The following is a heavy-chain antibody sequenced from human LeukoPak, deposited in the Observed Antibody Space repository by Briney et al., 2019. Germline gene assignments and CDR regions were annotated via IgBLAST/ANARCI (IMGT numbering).Heavy chain of an antibody. CDR1: EYTFTGYY. V-gene: IGHV1-2*02. CDR2: INPNHGDT. D-gene: IGHD3-9*01. Sequence: GASVKVSCKASEYTFTGYYMHWVRQAPGQGLEWMGWINPNHGDTNYAQKFQDRVSMTRDTSISTACMHLSRLRSADTAVYYCARSPHILTGENFDYWGQGTLLTVSS. CDR3: ARSPHILTGENFDY. J-gene: IGHJ4*02.